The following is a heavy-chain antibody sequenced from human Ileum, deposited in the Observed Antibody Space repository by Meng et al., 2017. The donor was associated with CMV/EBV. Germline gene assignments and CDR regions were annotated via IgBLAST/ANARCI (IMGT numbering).Heavy chain of an antibody. D-gene: IGHD6-19*01. CDR3: ARERGYSSGWQGRKYYFDY. CDR2: ISSSGSTI. CDR1: GFTFSSYE. Sequence: GGPLRLSCAASGFTFSSYEMNWVRQAPGKGLEWVSYISSSGSTIYYADSVKGRFTISRDNAKNSLYLQMNSLRAEDTAVYYCARERGYSSGWQGRKYYFDYWGQGTLVTVSS. J-gene: IGHJ4*02. V-gene: IGHV3-48*03.